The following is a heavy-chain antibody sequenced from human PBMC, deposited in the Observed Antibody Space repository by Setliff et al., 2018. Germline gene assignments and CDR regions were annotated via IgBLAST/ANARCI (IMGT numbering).Heavy chain of an antibody. CDR3: ARNGDVDTGFRGYYYYYYMDV. CDR1: GFTFDDYA. V-gene: IGHV3-9*01. CDR2: ISWNSGSI. D-gene: IGHD5-18*01. Sequence: GGSLRLSCAASGFTFDDYAMHWVRQAPGKGLEWVSGISWNSGSIGYADSVKGRFTISRDNAKNSLYLQMNSLRAEDTAVYYCARNGDVDTGFRGYYYYYYMDVWGKGTTVTVSS. J-gene: IGHJ6*03.